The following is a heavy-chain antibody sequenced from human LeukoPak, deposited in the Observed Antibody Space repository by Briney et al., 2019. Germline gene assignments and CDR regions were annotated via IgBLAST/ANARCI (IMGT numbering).Heavy chain of an antibody. V-gene: IGHV4-34*01. CDR3: ARGPKGQYYDYVWGSYRPFDY. CDR2: INHSGST. CDR1: GGSFSGYY. D-gene: IGHD3-16*02. Sequence: SETLSLTCAVYGGSFSGYYWSWIRQPPGKGLEWIGDINHSGSTNYNPSLKSRVTISVDTSKNQFSLKLSSVTAADTAVYYCARGPKGQYYDYVWGSYRPFDYWGQGTLATVSS. J-gene: IGHJ4*02.